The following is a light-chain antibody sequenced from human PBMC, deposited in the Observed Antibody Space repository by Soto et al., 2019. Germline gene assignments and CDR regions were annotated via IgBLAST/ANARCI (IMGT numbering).Light chain of an antibody. Sequence: DIQMTQSPSTLSASVGDRVTITCRASQSISTWLAWYQQKPGKAPNLLIYKASSLESGVPSRFSGSGSGTEFTLTISSLQPDDFETYYCQQYNSYPTFGQGTKVEIK. CDR1: QSISTW. J-gene: IGKJ1*01. CDR3: QQYNSYPT. CDR2: KAS. V-gene: IGKV1-5*03.